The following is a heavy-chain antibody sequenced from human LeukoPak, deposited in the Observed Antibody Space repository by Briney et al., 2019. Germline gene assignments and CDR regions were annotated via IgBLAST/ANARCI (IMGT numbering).Heavy chain of an antibody. D-gene: IGHD6-13*01. CDR1: GFTFDDYT. CDR3: AKDIAPGEAAAGTGYFQH. CDR2: ISWDGGST. Sequence: GGSLRLSCAASGFTFDDYTMHWVRQAPGKGLEWVSLISWDGGSTYYADSVKGRFTISRDNSKNSLYLQMNSLRTEDTALYYCAKDIAPGEAAAGTGYFQHSGQGTLVTVSS. J-gene: IGHJ1*01. V-gene: IGHV3-43*01.